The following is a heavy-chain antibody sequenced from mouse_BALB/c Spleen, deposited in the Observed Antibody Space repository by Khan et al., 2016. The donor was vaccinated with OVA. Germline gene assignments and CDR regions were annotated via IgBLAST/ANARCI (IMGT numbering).Heavy chain of an antibody. CDR2: ITSTGST. CDR3: SRSLYHSYGDALDY. CDR1: GYSITSYYV. Sequence: VQLKQSGPGLVKPSQSLSLTCTATGYSITSYYVWNWIRQLPGNILEMVDYITSTGSTSSNPTFKSRTSFTRDTSTNQSFLQLRSVTSEDSATYYGSRSLYHSYGDALDYWGRGTSVTVSS. J-gene: IGHJ4*01. V-gene: IGHV3-2*02. D-gene: IGHD1-1*01.